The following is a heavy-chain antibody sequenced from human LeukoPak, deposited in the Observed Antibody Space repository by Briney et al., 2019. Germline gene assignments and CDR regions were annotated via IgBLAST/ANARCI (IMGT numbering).Heavy chain of an antibody. CDR2: ISSSSSTI. V-gene: IGHV3-48*01. D-gene: IGHD3-10*01. CDR1: GFTFSSYS. CDR3: GLGNPPGSFDY. Sequence: GGSLRLSCAASGFTFSSYSMNWVRQAPGKGLEWVSYISSSSSTIYYADSVKGRFTISRDNAKNSLYLQMNSLRAEDTAVYYCGLGNPPGSFDYWGQGTLVTVSS. J-gene: IGHJ4*02.